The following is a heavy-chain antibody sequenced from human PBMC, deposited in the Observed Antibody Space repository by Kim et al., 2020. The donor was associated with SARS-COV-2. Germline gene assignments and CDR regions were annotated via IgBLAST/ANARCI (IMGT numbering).Heavy chain of an antibody. J-gene: IGHJ4*02. CDR3: ARLSAGTRCNFDC. Sequence: HPSLKSGVTISVDTSKIQCSRKLSSVTAADTAVYYCARLSAGTRCNFDCWGQVTLVTVSS. D-gene: IGHD6-19*01. V-gene: IGHV4-59*08.